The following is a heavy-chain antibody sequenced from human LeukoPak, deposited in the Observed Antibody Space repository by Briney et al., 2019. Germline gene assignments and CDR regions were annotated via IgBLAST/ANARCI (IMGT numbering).Heavy chain of an antibody. J-gene: IGHJ4*02. V-gene: IGHV3-21*01. CDR1: GFTFNTYS. CDR3: AREEAYSGYDYVDY. CDR2: ISDRGSYI. D-gene: IGHD5-12*01. Sequence: GGSLRLSCTASGFTFNTYSMNWVRQAPGKGLEWVASISDRGSYIYYTDSVKGRFTITRDNAKNTLYLQMNSLRAEDTAVYYCAREEAYSGYDYVDYWGQGTLVTVSS.